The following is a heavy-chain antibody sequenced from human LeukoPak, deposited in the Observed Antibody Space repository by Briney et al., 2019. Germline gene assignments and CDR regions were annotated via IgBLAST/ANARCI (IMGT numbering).Heavy chain of an antibody. Sequence: SETLSLTCTVSGGSISSYYWSWIRQPPGKGLEWIGRIYTSGSTNYNPSLKSRVTISVDTSKNQFSLKLSSVTAADTAVYYCARAPYCSSTSCYYRDWFDPWGQGTLVTVSS. J-gene: IGHJ5*02. V-gene: IGHV4-4*08. CDR1: GGSISSYY. D-gene: IGHD2-2*01. CDR2: IYTSGST. CDR3: ARAPYCSSTSCYYRDWFDP.